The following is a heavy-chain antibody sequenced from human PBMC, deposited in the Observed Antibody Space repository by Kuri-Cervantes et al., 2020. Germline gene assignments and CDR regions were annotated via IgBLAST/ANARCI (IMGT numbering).Heavy chain of an antibody. CDR1: GGSISSSSYY. CDR3: ARLPLGTEVYFDY. CDR2: IYYSGST. D-gene: IGHD3-16*01. V-gene: IGHV4-39*01. J-gene: IGHJ4*02. Sequence: GSLRLSCTVSGGSISSSSYYWGWIRQPPGKGLEWIGSIYYSGSTSYNPSLKSRVTISVDTSKNQFSLKLSSVTAADTAVYYCARLPLGTEVYFDYWGQGTLVTVSS.